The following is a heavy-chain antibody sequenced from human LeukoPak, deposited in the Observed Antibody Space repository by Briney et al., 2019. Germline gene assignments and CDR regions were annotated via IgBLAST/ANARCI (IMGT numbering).Heavy chain of an antibody. Sequence: SETLSLTCTVSGGSISSGGYYWSWIRQHPGKGLEWIGYIYYSGSTYYNPSLKSRVTISVDTSKNQSSLKLSSVTAADTAVYYCARTGSYGLPRDYWGQGTLVTVSS. CDR3: ARTGSYGLPRDY. CDR2: IYYSGST. CDR1: GGSISSGGYY. V-gene: IGHV4-31*03. D-gene: IGHD5-18*01. J-gene: IGHJ4*02.